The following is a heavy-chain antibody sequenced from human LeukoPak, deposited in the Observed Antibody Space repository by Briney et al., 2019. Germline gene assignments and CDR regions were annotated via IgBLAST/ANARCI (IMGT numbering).Heavy chain of an antibody. CDR3: AKAGHTVTTELDY. CDR1: GFTFSAYA. D-gene: IGHD4-17*01. J-gene: IGHJ4*02. V-gene: IGHV3-23*01. Sequence: PGPSLRLSCAASGFTFSAYAMSFVRQGPGKGLKWDSIITSTGSSTFYADSVNGRFTTSRDNSKNTLFLQMNGLRAQDTAVYYCAKAGHTVTTELDYWGQGTLVTVSS. CDR2: ITSTGSST.